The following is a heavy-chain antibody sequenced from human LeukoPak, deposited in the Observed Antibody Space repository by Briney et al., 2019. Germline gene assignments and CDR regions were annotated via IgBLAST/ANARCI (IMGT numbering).Heavy chain of an antibody. CDR3: AREDPQTTVPEGMDV. CDR2: IYYSGTT. J-gene: IGHJ6*02. D-gene: IGHD4-17*01. V-gene: IGHV4-59*01. CDR1: GGSISHYY. Sequence: SETLSLTCTVSGGSISHYYWSWLRQSPGKGLEWIGYIYYSGTTNYNPSLKSRVTISVDTSRNQFSLQLRSVTAADTAVYYCAREDPQTTVPEGMDVWGQGTTVIVSS.